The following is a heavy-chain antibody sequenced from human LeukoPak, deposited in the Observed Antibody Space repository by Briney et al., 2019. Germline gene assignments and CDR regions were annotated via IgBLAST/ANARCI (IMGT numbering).Heavy chain of an antibody. Sequence: SETLSLTCAVYGGSFSGYYWSWIRQPPGKGLEWIGEINHSGSTNYNPSLKSRVTISVDTSKNQFSLKLRSVTAADTAVYYCARAGRSGWYAGGAFDIWGQGTMVTVSS. CDR1: GGSFSGYY. V-gene: IGHV4-34*01. D-gene: IGHD6-19*01. CDR2: INHSGST. J-gene: IGHJ3*02. CDR3: ARAGRSGWYAGGAFDI.